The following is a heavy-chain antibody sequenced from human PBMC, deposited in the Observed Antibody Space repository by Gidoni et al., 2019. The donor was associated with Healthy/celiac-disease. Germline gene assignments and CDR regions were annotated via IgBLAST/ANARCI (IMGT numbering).Heavy chain of an antibody. J-gene: IGHJ4*02. Sequence: EVQLVESGGGLVQPGGSLRLSCAASGFTFSSYSMNWVRQAPGKGLEWVSYISSSSSTIYYADSVKGRFTISRDNAKNSLYLQMNSLRDEDTAVYYCARDENEDGDASGDYWGQGTLVTVSS. CDR1: GFTFSSYS. V-gene: IGHV3-48*02. CDR3: ARDENEDGDASGDY. D-gene: IGHD4-17*01. CDR2: ISSSSSTI.